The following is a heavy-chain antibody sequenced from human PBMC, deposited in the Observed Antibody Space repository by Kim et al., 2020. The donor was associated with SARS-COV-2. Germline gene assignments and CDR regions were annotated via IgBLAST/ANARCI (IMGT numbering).Heavy chain of an antibody. Sequence: SVKVSCKASGFTFTSSAVQWVRQARGQRLEWIGWIVVCSGNTNYAQKFQERVTITRDMSTSTAYMELSSLRSEDTAVYYCAADHVLRKAALLFDFWGQGTMVTVSS. CDR2: IVVCSGNT. D-gene: IGHD2-21*01. CDR3: AADHVLRKAALLFDF. CDR1: GFTFTSSA. J-gene: IGHJ3*01. V-gene: IGHV1-58*01.